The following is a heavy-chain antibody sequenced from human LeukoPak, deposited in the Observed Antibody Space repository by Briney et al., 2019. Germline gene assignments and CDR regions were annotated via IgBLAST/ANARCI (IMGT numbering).Heavy chain of an antibody. D-gene: IGHD6-13*01. V-gene: IGHV1-46*01. CDR2: INPSGGST. Sequence: GASVNVSCKASGYTFTSYYMHWVRQAPGQGLEWMGIINPSGGSTSYAQKFQGRVTMTRDTSTSTVYMELSSLRSEDTAVYYCARDGYSSSSVQYAFDIWGQGTMVTVSS. CDR1: GYTFTSYY. J-gene: IGHJ3*02. CDR3: ARDGYSSSSVQYAFDI.